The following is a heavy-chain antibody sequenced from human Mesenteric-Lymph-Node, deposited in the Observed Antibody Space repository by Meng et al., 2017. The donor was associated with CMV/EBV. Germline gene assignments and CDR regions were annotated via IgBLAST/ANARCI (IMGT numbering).Heavy chain of an antibody. D-gene: IGHD1-26*01. J-gene: IGHJ4*02. CDR2: IYYSGSA. V-gene: IGHV4-31*03. CDR3: ARLVGATAGFDY. Sequence: SETLSLTCTVSGGFISNGGYYWSWIRQLPGKGLEWIGYIYYSGSANYNPSLKSRVTISVDTSKNQFSLKLSSVTAADTAVYYCARLVGATAGFDYWGQGTLVTVSS. CDR1: GGFISNGGYY.